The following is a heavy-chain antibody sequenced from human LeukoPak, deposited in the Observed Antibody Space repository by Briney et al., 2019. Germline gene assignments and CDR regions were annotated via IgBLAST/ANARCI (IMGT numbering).Heavy chain of an antibody. V-gene: IGHV4-59*08. J-gene: IGHJ5*02. D-gene: IGHD6-19*01. Sequence: PSETLSLTCTVSGGSISSYYWSWIRQPPGKGLEWIGYIYYSGSTNYNPSLKSRVTISADTSKNQFSLKLSPVTAADTAVYYCARAKTVAVAGPFDPWGQGTLVTVSS. CDR1: GGSISSYY. CDR2: IYYSGST. CDR3: ARAKTVAVAGPFDP.